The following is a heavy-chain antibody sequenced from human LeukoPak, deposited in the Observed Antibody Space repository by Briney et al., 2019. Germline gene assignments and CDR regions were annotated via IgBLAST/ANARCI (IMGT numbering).Heavy chain of an antibody. D-gene: IGHD1-26*01. J-gene: IGHJ5*02. V-gene: IGHV3-21*01. CDR2: ISGSSTYI. CDR1: GFTFSTYT. Sequence: SGGSLRLSCSASGFTFSTYTMNWVRQAPGKGLEWVSSISGSSTYIYYADSVKGRCTISRDNAKNSLNLQMNSLRAEDTAVYYCARDKRGANWFDPWGQGTLVTVSS. CDR3: ARDKRGANWFDP.